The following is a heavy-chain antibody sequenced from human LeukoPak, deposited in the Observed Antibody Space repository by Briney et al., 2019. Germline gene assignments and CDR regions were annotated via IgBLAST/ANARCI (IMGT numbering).Heavy chain of an antibody. V-gene: IGHV3-23*01. Sequence: PGGSLRLSCAASGFTFSSHAMAWVRQAPGKGLEWVSAIGGSSGSTYYADSVKGRFTISRDNSKNTVYLQMNYLRADDTAVYYCPRDPGVVAFHYLYFWGQGTLVTVSS. J-gene: IGHJ4*02. CDR1: GFTFSSHA. CDR2: IGGSSGST. D-gene: IGHD3-3*01. CDR3: PRDPGVVAFHYLYF.